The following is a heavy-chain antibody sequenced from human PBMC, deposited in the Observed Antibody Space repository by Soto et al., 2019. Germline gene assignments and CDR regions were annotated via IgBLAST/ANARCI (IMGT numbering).Heavy chain of an antibody. Sequence: TLSLTCAVSGGSISSGGYSWSWIRQPPGKGLEWIGYIYHSGSTYYNPSLKSRVTISVDRSKNQFSLKLSSVTAADTAVYYCARVTSDNSSGYYSGFDYWGQGTLVTVSS. CDR3: ARVTSDNSSGYYSGFDY. D-gene: IGHD3-22*01. V-gene: IGHV4-30-2*01. J-gene: IGHJ4*02. CDR1: GGSISSGGYS. CDR2: IYHSGST.